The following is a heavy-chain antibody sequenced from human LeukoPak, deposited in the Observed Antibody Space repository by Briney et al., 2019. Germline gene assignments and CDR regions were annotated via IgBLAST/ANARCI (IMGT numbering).Heavy chain of an antibody. CDR2: ISSDGSKT. CDR1: GFIFSNYA. CDR3: ARWDIPTADIDY. J-gene: IGHJ4*02. V-gene: IGHV3-30*07. D-gene: IGHD6-13*01. Sequence: GRSPRLSCAASGFIFSNYAMHWVRQAPGKGLEWVALISSDGSKTYHADSVKGRFTISRDNSKNTLFLQMNSLRAEDTALYYCARWDIPTADIDYWGQGTLVTVSS.